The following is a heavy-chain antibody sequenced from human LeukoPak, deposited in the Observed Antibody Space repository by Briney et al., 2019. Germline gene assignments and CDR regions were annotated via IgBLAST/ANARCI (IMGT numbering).Heavy chain of an antibody. D-gene: IGHD3-22*01. CDR2: INHSGST. J-gene: IGHJ4*02. CDR1: GGSFSGYY. V-gene: IGHV4-34*01. CDR3: ARAIYYYDSSGLLVP. Sequence: SGTLSLTCAVYGGSFSGYYWSWIRQPPGKGLEWIGEINHSGSTNYNPSLKSRVTISVDTSKNQFSLKLSSVTAADTAVYYCARAIYYYDSSGLLVPWGQGTLVTVSS.